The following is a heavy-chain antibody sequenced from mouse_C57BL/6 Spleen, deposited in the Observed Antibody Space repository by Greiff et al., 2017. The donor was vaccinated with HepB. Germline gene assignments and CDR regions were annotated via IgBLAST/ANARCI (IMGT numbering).Heavy chain of an antibody. V-gene: IGHV14-1*01. CDR2: IDPEDGDT. CDR3: TCYDGYSSWFAY. D-gene: IGHD2-3*01. CDR1: GFNIKDYY. J-gene: IGHJ3*01. Sequence: EVKLMESGAELVRPGASVKLSCTASGFNIKDYYMHWVKQRPEQGLEWIGRIDPEDGDTEYAPKFQGKATMTADTSSNTAYLQLSSLTSEDTAVYYCTCYDGYSSWFAYWGQGTLVTVSA.